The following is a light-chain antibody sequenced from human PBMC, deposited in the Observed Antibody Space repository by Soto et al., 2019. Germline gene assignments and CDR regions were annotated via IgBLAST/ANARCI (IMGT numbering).Light chain of an antibody. CDR1: SSNIGSNT. Sequence: QSVLTQPPSASGTPGQRVAISCSGSSSNIGSNTVNWYQQFPETAPKLLIYSNNQRPSGVPDRFSGSKSGTSASLAISGLQSEDEADYSCAAWDDSLNGFYVFGTGTKVTVL. V-gene: IGLV1-44*01. CDR3: AAWDDSLNGFYV. J-gene: IGLJ1*01. CDR2: SNN.